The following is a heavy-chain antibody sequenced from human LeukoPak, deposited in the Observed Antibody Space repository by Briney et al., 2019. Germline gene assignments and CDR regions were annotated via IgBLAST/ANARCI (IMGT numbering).Heavy chain of an antibody. V-gene: IGHV1-8*02. CDR2: MNPNSGNT. CDR1: GCTFTSYG. Sequence: GASVKVSCKASGCTFTSYGINWVRQATGRGLEWMGWMNPNSGNTGYAQKFQGRVTMTRNTSISTAYMELSSLRSEDTAVYYCAREGNYYDSSGYRAFDLWGRGTLVTVSS. D-gene: IGHD3-22*01. J-gene: IGHJ2*01. CDR3: AREGNYYDSSGYRAFDL.